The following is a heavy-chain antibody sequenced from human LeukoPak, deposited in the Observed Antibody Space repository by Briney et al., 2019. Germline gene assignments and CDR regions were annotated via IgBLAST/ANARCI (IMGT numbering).Heavy chain of an antibody. J-gene: IGHJ5*02. CDR3: TRRRSSYGFDP. Sequence: GGSLRLSCAASGFTFSDSAMHWVRQASGKGLEWVGRIRIKANSYATAYAASVKGRFTISRDDSKNTAYLQMNSLKTEDTAVYYCTRRRSSYGFDPWGQGTLVTVSS. D-gene: IGHD2-15*01. V-gene: IGHV3-73*01. CDR1: GFTFSDSA. CDR2: IRIKANSYAT.